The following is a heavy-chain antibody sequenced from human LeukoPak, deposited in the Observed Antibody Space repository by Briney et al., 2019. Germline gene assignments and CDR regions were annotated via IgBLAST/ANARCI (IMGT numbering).Heavy chain of an antibody. CDR2: IYTSGST. Sequence: SETLSLTCTVSGGSISSGSYYWIWIRQPVGKGLEWIGRIYTSGSTNYNPSLKSRVTISVDTSKNQFSLKLSSVTAADTAVYYCARDLSGDHYYYYYYMDVWGKGTTVTVSS. CDR1: GGSISSGSYY. J-gene: IGHJ6*03. D-gene: IGHD7-27*01. CDR3: ARDLSGDHYYYYYYMDV. V-gene: IGHV4-61*02.